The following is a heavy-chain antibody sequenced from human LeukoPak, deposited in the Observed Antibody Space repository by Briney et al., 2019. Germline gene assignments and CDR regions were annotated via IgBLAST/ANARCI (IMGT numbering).Heavy chain of an antibody. CDR1: GFTFSSYA. CDR3: AKDPLIDIVATPDY. Sequence: PGGSLRLSCAASGFTFSSYAMSWVRQAPGKGLEWVSAISGSGGSTYYADSVEGRFTISRDNSKNTLYLQMNSLRAEDTAVYYCAKDPLIDIVATPDYWGQGTLVTVSS. D-gene: IGHD5-12*01. CDR2: ISGSGGST. J-gene: IGHJ4*02. V-gene: IGHV3-23*01.